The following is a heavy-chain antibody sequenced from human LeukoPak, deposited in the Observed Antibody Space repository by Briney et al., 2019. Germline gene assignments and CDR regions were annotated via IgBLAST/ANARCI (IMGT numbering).Heavy chain of an antibody. CDR3: ARDRGWDAFDV. J-gene: IGHJ3*01. V-gene: IGHV1-2*06. Sequence: ASVKVSCKASGYTFTGYYIHWVRQAPGQGLEWMGRINPDSGGTNYARKFQGRVTMTRDTSTSTAYMELSRLRSDDTAVYYCARDRGWDAFDVWGQGTMVTVS. CDR2: INPDSGGT. CDR1: GYTFTGYY.